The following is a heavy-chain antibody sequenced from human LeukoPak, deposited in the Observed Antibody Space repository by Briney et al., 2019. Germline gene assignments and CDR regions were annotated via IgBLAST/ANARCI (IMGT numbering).Heavy chain of an antibody. CDR2: IYYSGST. CDR3: ARENQPHYGMDV. D-gene: IGHD2-2*01. J-gene: IGHJ6*02. CDR1: GGSISSSDYY. Sequence: SETLSLTCTVSGGSISSSDYYWSWIRQPPGKGLEWIGYIYYSGSTYYNPSLKSRVTISVDTSKNQFSLKLSSVTAADTAVYYCARENQPHYGMDVWGQGTTVTVSS. V-gene: IGHV4-30-4*01.